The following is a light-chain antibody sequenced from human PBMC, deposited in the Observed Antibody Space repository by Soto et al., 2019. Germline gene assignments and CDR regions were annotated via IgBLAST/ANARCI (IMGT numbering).Light chain of an antibody. CDR3: AAWDDSSVV. CDR1: SSNIGSNT. Sequence: QAVVTQPPSASGTPGQRVTISCSGSSSNIGSNTVNWYQQLPGTAPKLLIYNNNQRPSGVPDRFSGSKSGTSASLAISGLQSEDEADYYCAAWDDSSVVFGGGTKLTVL. J-gene: IGLJ2*01. CDR2: NNN. V-gene: IGLV1-44*01.